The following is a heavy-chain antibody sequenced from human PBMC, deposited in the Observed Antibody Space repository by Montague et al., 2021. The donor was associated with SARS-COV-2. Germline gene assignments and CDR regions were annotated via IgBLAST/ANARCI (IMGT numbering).Heavy chain of an antibody. D-gene: IGHD1-14*01. Sequence: SLRLSCAASGFTFSRHWMGWVRQAPGKGLEWVANINKDESLKFHADSVKGRFTISRDNAKNSMYLQMNSLRVEDTAFYYRAKDLRAITLAYFDYWGQGTLVTVSS. J-gene: IGHJ4*02. V-gene: IGHV3-7*03. CDR1: GFTFSRHW. CDR3: AKDLRAITLAYFDY. CDR2: INKDESLK.